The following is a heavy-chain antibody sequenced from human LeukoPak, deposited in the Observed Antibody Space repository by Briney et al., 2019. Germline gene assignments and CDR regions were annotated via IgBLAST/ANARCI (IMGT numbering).Heavy chain of an antibody. Sequence: GGSLRLSCGAPGFTFSNLWMSWVRQARAKGLKWVANIKQDGREKYYVDSVKGRFTISRDNAQNSLYLQMNSLRAEDTAIYYCATSTAAAGTDWGQGTLVTVSS. V-gene: IGHV3-7*03. CDR2: IKQDGREK. CDR3: ATSTAAAGTD. J-gene: IGHJ4*02. CDR1: GFTFSNLW. D-gene: IGHD6-13*01.